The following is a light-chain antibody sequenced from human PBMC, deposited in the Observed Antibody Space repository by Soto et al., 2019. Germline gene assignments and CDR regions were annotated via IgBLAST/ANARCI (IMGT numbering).Light chain of an antibody. J-gene: IGKJ2*01. CDR2: MAS. CDR1: QSIRSW. V-gene: IGKV1-5*03. Sequence: DIQMTQSPSTLSASVGDRATITCRASQSIRSWLAWYQQKPGKAPKLLTDMASSLETGVSSRFSGSGSGTDFTLTISILQPDDFATYYCQQYNSYSYTFGQGTKLEIK. CDR3: QQYNSYSYT.